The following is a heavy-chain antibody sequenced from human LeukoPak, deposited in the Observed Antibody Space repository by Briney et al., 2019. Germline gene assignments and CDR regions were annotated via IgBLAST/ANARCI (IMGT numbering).Heavy chain of an antibody. CDR1: GYTFTAYY. CDR2: INPNSGAT. D-gene: IGHD2-2*01. CDR3: ASPGRYCDTTNCYSQHVPYF. J-gene: IGHJ4*02. Sequence: GASVKVSCKASGYTFTAYYMHWVRQAPGQGLEWMVWINPNSGATNYAQKFQGRVTMTSDTSISTAYKEVGRLRPDDTAVYYCASPGRYCDTTNCYSQHVPYFWGQGTLVIVSS. V-gene: IGHV1-2*02.